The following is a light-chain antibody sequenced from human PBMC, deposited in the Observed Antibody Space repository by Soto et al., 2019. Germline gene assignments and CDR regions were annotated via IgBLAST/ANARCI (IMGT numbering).Light chain of an antibody. CDR3: SSYTSNNTRV. J-gene: IGLJ1*01. CDR1: SSDIGGFYY. CDR2: EVS. Sequence: QSVLTQPASVSGSPGQSITVSCTGTSSDIGGFYYVSWYQHHPGKGPKLLIYEVSYRPSGISDRFSGSKSGNTASLTISGLQPEDDGDYYCSSYTSNNTRVFXTGTKVTVL. V-gene: IGLV2-14*01.